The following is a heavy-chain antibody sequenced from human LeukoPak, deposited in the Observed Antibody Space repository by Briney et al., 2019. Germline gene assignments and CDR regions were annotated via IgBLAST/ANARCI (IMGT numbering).Heavy chain of an antibody. D-gene: IGHD3-10*01. CDR3: ARDGPFLDGSGSYYGY. Sequence: ASETLSLTCTVSGGSISSSSYYWGWIRQPPGKGLEWIGSIYYSGSTYYNPSLKSRVTISVDTSKNQFSLKLSSVTAADTAVYYCARDGPFLDGSGSYYGYWGQGTLVTVSS. V-gene: IGHV4-39*07. CDR1: GGSISSSSYY. J-gene: IGHJ4*02. CDR2: IYYSGST.